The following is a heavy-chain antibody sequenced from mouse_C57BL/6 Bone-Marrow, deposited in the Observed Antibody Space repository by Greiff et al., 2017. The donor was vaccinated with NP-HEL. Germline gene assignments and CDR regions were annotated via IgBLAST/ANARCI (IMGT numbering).Heavy chain of an antibody. CDR3: ARWLLPYAMDY. V-gene: IGHV5-12*01. CDR1: GFTFSDYY. Sequence: EVHLVESGGGLVQPGGSLKLSCAASGFTFSDYYMYWVRQTPEKRLEWVAYISNGGGSTYYLDTVKGRFTISRDNAKNTLYLQMSRLKSEDTAMYYCARWLLPYAMDYWGQGTSVTVSS. D-gene: IGHD2-3*01. CDR2: ISNGGGST. J-gene: IGHJ4*01.